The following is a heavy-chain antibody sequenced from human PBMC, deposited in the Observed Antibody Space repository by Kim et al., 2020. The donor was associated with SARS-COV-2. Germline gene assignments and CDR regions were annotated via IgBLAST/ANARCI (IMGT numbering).Heavy chain of an antibody. J-gene: IGHJ5*01. CDR1: GYTFTGYY. D-gene: IGHD3-3*01. Sequence: ASVKVSCKASGYTFTGYYMQWVRQAPGQGLEWMGWINPNSGGTNYAQKFQGRVTMTRDTCISTAYMELSRRRSDDTAVYYLAREPVRSAPRRITIFGVVIDLYGFWFHPWRQGTLVTVYS. CDR2: INPNSGGT. V-gene: IGHV1-2*02. CDR3: AREPVRSAPRRITIFGVVIDLYGFWFHP.